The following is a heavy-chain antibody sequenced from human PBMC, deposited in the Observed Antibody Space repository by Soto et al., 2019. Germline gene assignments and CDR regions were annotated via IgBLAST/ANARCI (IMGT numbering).Heavy chain of an antibody. CDR3: ARVPESLAIVGFGGSNDY. Sequence: GALRLSCAASGFTFISYWMTWVLQAPGKGLEWVANIKQDGNEKYYVDSVKGRFTISRDNAKNSLYLQMNSLRAEDTAVYYCARVPESLAIVGFGGSNDYWGQGSLVTVSS. J-gene: IGHJ4*02. D-gene: IGHD3-3*01. V-gene: IGHV3-7*01. CDR1: GFTFISYW. CDR2: IKQDGNEK.